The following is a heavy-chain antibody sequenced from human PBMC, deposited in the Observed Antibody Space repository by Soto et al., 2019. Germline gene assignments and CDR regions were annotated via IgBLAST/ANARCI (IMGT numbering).Heavy chain of an antibody. V-gene: IGHV1-8*01. J-gene: IGHJ5*02. Sequence: QVQLVQSGAEVKKPGASVKVSCKASGYTFTSYDINWVRQATGQGLEWMGWMNPNSGNTGYAQKFQGRVTMTRNTSISTIYMELSSLRSEDTAVYYCARVRIAEDGRNWFDPWGQGTLVTVSS. CDR3: ARVRIAEDGRNWFDP. CDR2: MNPNSGNT. D-gene: IGHD6-13*01. CDR1: GYTFTSYD.